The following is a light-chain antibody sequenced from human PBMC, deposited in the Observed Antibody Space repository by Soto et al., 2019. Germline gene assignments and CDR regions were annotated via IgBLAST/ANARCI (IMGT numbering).Light chain of an antibody. CDR1: SSDVGGYNY. V-gene: IGLV2-8*01. CDR2: EVN. CDR3: SSYAGSSNV. J-gene: IGLJ1*01. Sequence: SALAIPPSSSGSPGQSVAVSCNGNSSDVGGYNYVSWYQQHPGKAPKLMIYEVNKRPSGVPDRFSGSKSGNTASLTVSGLQAEDEADYYCSSYAGSSNVFGTGTKVTVL.